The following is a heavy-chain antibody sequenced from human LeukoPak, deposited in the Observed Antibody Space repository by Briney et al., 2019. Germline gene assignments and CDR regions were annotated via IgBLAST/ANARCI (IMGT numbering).Heavy chain of an antibody. D-gene: IGHD3-22*01. CDR1: GYTFTSYY. CDR2: INPSGGST. J-gene: IGHJ4*02. V-gene: IGHV1-46*01. CDR3: ARSLITEYYFDY. Sequence: GASVTVSCKASGYTFTSYYMHWVRQAPAQGLEWMGIINPSGGSTSYAQKFQGRVTMTRDTSTSTVYMELSSLRSEDTAVYYCARSLITEYYFDYWGQGTLVTVSS.